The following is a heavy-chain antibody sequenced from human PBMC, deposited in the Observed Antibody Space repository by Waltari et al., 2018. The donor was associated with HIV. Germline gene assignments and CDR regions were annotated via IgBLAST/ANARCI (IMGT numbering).Heavy chain of an antibody. J-gene: IGHJ4*02. D-gene: IGHD4-17*01. CDR2: IYPGDAET. V-gene: IGHV5-51*01. CDR3: ARQSYGDYWSY. CDR1: GSIFINYW. Sequence: EVQLVQSGAEVKKPGESLKISCKRSGSIFINYWIGWVRQMPGKGLEWRGIIYPGDAETRYSPSFQGQVTISADQSISTAYLQWSSLKASDTAMYYCARQSYGDYWSYWGQGTLVTVSS.